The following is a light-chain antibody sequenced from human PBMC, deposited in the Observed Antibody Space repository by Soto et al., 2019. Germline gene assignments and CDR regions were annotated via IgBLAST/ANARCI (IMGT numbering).Light chain of an antibody. V-gene: IGKV2-24*01. CDR2: KVS. J-gene: IGKJ4*01. CDR3: TQVTQFLT. Sequence: DIVMTQTPLSAPVILGQPASISFRSSQRLVDNDGNAYLSCLQQRPGQPARLLIYKVSKRFSGVPDRFSGSGAGTDFTLKSRRVEAEDVGVYDCTQVTQFLTFGGGTKVDIK. CDR1: QRLVDNDGNAY.